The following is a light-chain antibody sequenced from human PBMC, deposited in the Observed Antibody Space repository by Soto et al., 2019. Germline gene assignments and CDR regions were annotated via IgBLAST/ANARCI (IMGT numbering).Light chain of an antibody. Sequence: EIVMTQSPATLSVSPGERATLSCRASQSVSVNLAWYQQKPGQAPRLLIYGASTRATGIPARFSGSGSGTEFTLTISSLQSEDFAVYYCQQYHDWGEFGQGTKVDNK. V-gene: IGKV3-15*01. CDR3: QQYHDWGE. CDR1: QSVSVN. J-gene: IGKJ1*01. CDR2: GAS.